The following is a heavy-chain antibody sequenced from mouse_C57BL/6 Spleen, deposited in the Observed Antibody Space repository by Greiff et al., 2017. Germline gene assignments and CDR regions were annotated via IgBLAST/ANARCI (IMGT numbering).Heavy chain of an antibody. J-gene: IGHJ3*01. CDR1: GYAFTNYL. CDR3: AIDGNYWFAY. D-gene: IGHD2-1*01. CDR2: INPGSGGT. Sequence: VQLQQSGAELVRPGTSVKVSCKASGYAFTNYLIAWVKQRPGQGLEWIGVINPGSGGTNYHEKFKGKATLTADKSSSTAYMQLSSLTSEDSAVYFCAIDGNYWFAYWGQGTLVTVSA. V-gene: IGHV1-54*01.